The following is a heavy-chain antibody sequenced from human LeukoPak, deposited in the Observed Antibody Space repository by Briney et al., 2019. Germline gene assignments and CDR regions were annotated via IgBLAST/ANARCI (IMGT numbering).Heavy chain of an antibody. J-gene: IGHJ4*02. CDR2: ISYDGSNK. CDR3: ARGVGYIYGEIDY. Sequence: GRSLRLSCAASGFTFSVYAMHWVRQAPGKGLEWVAVISYDGSNKYYADSVKGRFTISRDNSKNTLYLQMNSLRAEDTAVYYCARGVGYIYGEIDYWGQGTLVTVSS. CDR1: GFTFSVYA. D-gene: IGHD5-18*01. V-gene: IGHV3-30*04.